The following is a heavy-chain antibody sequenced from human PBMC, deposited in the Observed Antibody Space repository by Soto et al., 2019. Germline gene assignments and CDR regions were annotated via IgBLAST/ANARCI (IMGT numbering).Heavy chain of an antibody. V-gene: IGHV1-18*01. D-gene: IGHD4-17*01. CDR2: IHTYNGNT. J-gene: IGHJ4*02. CDR3: ARDSDYIIAY. CDR1: GYTFTSDG. Sequence: ASVKVSCTASGYTFTSDGISWVRQAPGQGLEWVGWIHTYNGNTNFAQKLQGRVTLTTDTSTNTAYMELRSLRSDDTAVYYCARDSDYIIAYWGQGTLVTVSS.